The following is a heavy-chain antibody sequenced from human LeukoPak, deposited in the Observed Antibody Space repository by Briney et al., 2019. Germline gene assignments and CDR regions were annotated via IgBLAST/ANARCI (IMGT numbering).Heavy chain of an antibody. CDR2: IKQDETEK. Sequence: GGSLRLSCAASGFNLSRYWMSWVRQAPGEGLEWVANIKQDETEKDYVDSVRGRFTISRDNAKNPLYLQMNSLRAGDTALYYCATYSGVHHKTFDDWGQGTLVTVSS. D-gene: IGHD1-26*01. CDR3: ATYSGVHHKTFDD. V-gene: IGHV3-7*03. J-gene: IGHJ4*02. CDR1: GFNLSRYW.